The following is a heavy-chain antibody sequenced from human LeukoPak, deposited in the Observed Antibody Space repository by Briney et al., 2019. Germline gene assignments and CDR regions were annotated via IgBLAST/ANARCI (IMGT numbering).Heavy chain of an antibody. D-gene: IGHD3-22*01. CDR1: GYTSTSYG. V-gene: IGHV1-18*01. J-gene: IGHJ4*02. CDR3: ARVVHYYDSSGYSY. CDR2: ISAYNGNT. Sequence: ASVKVSCKASGYTSTSYGISWVRQAPGQGLEWMGWISAYNGNTNYAQKLQGRVTMTTDTSTSTAYMELRSLRSDDTAVYYCARVVHYYDSSGYSYWGQGTLVTVSS.